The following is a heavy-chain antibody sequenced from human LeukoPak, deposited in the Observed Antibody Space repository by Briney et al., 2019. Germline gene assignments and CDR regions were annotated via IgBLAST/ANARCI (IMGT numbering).Heavy chain of an antibody. CDR1: GGSISSSNW. CDR2: IYHSGST. J-gene: IGHJ5*02. D-gene: IGHD1-26*01. V-gene: IGHV4-4*02. Sequence: SETLSLTCAVSGGSISSSNWWSWVRQPPGKGLEWIGEIYHSGSTNYNPSLKSRVTISVDKSKNQFSLKLSSVTAADTAVYYCARKGSDSGSYSRFDPWGQGTLVTVSS. CDR3: ARKGSDSGSYSRFDP.